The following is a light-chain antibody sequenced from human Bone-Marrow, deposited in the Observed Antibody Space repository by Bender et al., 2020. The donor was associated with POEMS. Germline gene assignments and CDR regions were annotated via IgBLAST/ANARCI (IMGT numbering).Light chain of an antibody. Sequence: QSALTQPASVSGSPGQSITISCTGTRRDIGGYTYVSWYQQHPGKAPKLIIFDVYKRPSGVSNRFSASKSGNTASLTISGLQAEDEADYYCTSYTSSPLFWVFGGGTKLTVL. CDR3: TSYTSSPLFWV. CDR2: DVY. J-gene: IGLJ3*02. CDR1: RRDIGGYTY. V-gene: IGLV2-14*01.